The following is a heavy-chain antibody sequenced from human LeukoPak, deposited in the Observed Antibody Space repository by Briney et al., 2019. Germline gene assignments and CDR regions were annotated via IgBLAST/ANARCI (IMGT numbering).Heavy chain of an antibody. CDR3: ARLPRGGYNYYYYFDY. Sequence: GESLKISCKGSGYSFTSYWIGWVRQMPGKGLEWMGIIYPGDSDTRYSPSFQGQVTISADKSISTAYLQWSSLKASDTAMYYCARLPRGGYNYYYYFDYWGQGTLVTVFS. CDR1: GYSFTSYW. D-gene: IGHD5-24*01. J-gene: IGHJ4*02. CDR2: IYPGDSDT. V-gene: IGHV5-51*01.